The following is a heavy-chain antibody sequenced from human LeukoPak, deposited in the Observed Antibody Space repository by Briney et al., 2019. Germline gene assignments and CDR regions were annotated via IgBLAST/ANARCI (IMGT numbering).Heavy chain of an antibody. D-gene: IGHD2-2*01. CDR1: GGSFSGYY. CDR3: ARGIRYAALDY. V-gene: IGHV4-34*01. CDR2: INHSGST. J-gene: IGHJ4*02. Sequence: PSETLSLTCAVYGGSFSGYYWSWIRQPPGKGLEWIGEINHSGSTNYNPSLKSRVTISVDTSKNQFSLKLSSVTAADTAVYYCARGIRYAALDYWGQGTLVTVSS.